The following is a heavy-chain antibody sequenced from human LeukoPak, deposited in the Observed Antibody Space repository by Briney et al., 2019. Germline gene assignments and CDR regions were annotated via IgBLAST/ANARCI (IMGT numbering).Heavy chain of an antibody. Sequence: GGSLRLSCSASGFTFSSYAMHWVRQAPGKGLEWVTGISGSGSSIYYADSVKGRFTISRDNSKNTLYLQMNSLRAEDTAVYYCATLRLGDLSPIDYWGQGTLVTVSS. V-gene: IGHV3-23*01. CDR1: GFTFSSYA. D-gene: IGHD3-16*02. CDR2: ISGSGSSI. J-gene: IGHJ4*02. CDR3: ATLRLGDLSPIDY.